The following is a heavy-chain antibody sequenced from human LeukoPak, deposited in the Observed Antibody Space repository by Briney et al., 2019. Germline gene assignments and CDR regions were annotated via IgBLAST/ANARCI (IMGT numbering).Heavy chain of an antibody. Sequence: SETLSLTCTVSGGSISSGGYYWSWIRQHPGKGLEWIGYIYYSGGTYYNPSLKSRVTISVDTSKNQFSLKLSSVTAADTAVYYCAREVGATIHFDYWGQGTLVTVSS. CDR1: GGSISSGGYY. D-gene: IGHD1-26*01. CDR2: IYYSGGT. J-gene: IGHJ4*02. V-gene: IGHV4-31*03. CDR3: AREVGATIHFDY.